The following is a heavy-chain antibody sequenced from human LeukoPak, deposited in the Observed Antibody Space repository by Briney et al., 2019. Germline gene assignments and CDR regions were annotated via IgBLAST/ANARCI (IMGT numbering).Heavy chain of an antibody. J-gene: IGHJ4*02. V-gene: IGHV4-61*02. CDR3: ASGKYDFWSGYFLYYFDY. CDR1: GGSINSGTYY. CDR2: IYTRGNT. D-gene: IGHD3-3*01. Sequence: SQTLSLTCTVSGGSINSGTYYWSWIRQPAGKGLEWIGRIYTRGNTNYNPSLKSRVTISVDRSKNQFSLKLSSVTAADTAVYYCASGKYDFWSGYFLYYFDYWGQGTLVTVSS.